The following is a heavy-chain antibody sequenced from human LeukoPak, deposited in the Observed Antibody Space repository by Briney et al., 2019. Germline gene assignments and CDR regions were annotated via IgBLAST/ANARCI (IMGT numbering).Heavy chain of an antibody. CDR1: GFTFSSYA. CDR2: ISYDGSNK. J-gene: IGHJ6*02. Sequence: GRSLRLSCAASGFTFSSYAMHWVRQAPGKGLEWVAVISYDGSNKYYADSVKGRLTISRDNSKNTLYLQMNSLRAEDTAVYYCARDRIRPKRYGMDVWGQGTTVTVSS. V-gene: IGHV3-30-3*01. CDR3: ARDRIRPKRYGMDV.